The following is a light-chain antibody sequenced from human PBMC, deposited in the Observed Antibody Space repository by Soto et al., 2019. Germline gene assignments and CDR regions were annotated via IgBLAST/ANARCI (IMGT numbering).Light chain of an antibody. Sequence: DIQMTQSPSSLSASVGDRVTITCRASQDIRSDLGWFQQKPGKAPKRLIYAASTLESGVPSRFSGSRSGTEFTLTISSLRPDDFATYYCQQYNSYSETFGQGTKVDIK. J-gene: IGKJ1*01. CDR3: QQYNSYSET. CDR1: QDIRSD. V-gene: IGKV1-17*01. CDR2: AAS.